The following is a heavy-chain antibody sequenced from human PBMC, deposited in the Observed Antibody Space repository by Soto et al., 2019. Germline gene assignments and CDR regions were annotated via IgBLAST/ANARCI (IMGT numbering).Heavy chain of an antibody. CDR1: GGSISSGDYH. D-gene: IGHD3-16*01. CDR2: IYYSGST. V-gene: IGHV4-30-4*01. Sequence: KSSETLSLTCTVSGGSISSGDYHWSWIRQPPGKGLEWIGYIYYSGSTYYNPSLKSRVTISVDTSKNQFSLKLSSVTAADTAVYYCARRLRHTELWPWGRSYYYGMDVWGQGTTVTVSS. J-gene: IGHJ6*02. CDR3: ARRLRHTELWPWGRSYYYGMDV.